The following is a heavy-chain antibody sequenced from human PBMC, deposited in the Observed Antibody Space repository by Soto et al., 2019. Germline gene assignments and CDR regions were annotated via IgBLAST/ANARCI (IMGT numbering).Heavy chain of an antibody. J-gene: IGHJ4*01. CDR1: GYAITAYY. V-gene: IGHV1-2*02. Sequence: ASVKVSFKASGYAITAYYIHWVRQAPGQGLEWMGWIDPRSGGAIYAQKFQDRVTMTRDTSISTVYMDLSGLRSDDTALYYCARDDYGTYPYWG. CDR2: IDPRSGGA. D-gene: IGHD1-26*01. CDR3: ARDDYGTYPY.